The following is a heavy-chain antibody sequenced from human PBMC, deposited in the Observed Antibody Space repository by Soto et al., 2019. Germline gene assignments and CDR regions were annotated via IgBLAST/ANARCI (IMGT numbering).Heavy chain of an antibody. CDR1: GGTFSSYA. CDR3: ARENRYFFYGMDV. J-gene: IGHJ6*02. Sequence: QEQLVQSGAEVKKPGSSVKVSCKSSGGTFSSYAIIWVRQAPGQGLEWMGGIIPIFGTANYAQNFQDRVTITADVSTNTAYMELSSLRSADTAMYYCARENRYFFYGMDVWCQGTTVTVSS. CDR2: IIPIFGTA. V-gene: IGHV1-69*01.